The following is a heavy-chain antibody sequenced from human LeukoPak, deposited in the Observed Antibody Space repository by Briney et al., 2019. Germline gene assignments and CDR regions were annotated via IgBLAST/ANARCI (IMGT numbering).Heavy chain of an antibody. CDR1: GGTFSSYA. CDR2: IIPIFGTA. J-gene: IGHJ4*02. D-gene: IGHD5-24*01. Sequence: SVKVSCKASGGTFSSYAISWVRQAPGQGLEWMGGIIPIFGTANYAQKFQGRVTITADESTSTAYMELSSLRSEDTAVYYCARRSTRRDGYNLGDDYWGQGTLVTVSS. CDR3: ARRSTRRDGYNLGDDY. V-gene: IGHV1-69*13.